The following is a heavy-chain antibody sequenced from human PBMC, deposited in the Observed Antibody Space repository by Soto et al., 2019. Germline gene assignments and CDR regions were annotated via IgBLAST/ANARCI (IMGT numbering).Heavy chain of an antibody. Sequence: SETLSLTCTVSGGSISSYYWSWIRQPPGKGLEWIGYIYYSGSTNYNPSLKSRVTISVDTSKNQFSLKLSSVTAADTAVYCCARHYDILTGYDSAFDIWGQGTMVTVSS. J-gene: IGHJ3*02. V-gene: IGHV4-59*01. D-gene: IGHD3-9*01. CDR1: GGSISSYY. CDR2: IYYSGST. CDR3: ARHYDILTGYDSAFDI.